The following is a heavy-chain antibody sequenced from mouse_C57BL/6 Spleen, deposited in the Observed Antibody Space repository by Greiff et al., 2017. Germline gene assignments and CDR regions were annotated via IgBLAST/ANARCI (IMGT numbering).Heavy chain of an antibody. V-gene: IGHV1-76*01. CDR2: IYPGSGNT. CDR1: GYTFTDYY. D-gene: IGHD2-3*01. J-gene: IGHJ2*01. CDR3: ARGGVYDGYYGE. Sequence: VKLMESGAELVRPGASVKLSCKASGYTFTDYYINWVKQRPGQGLEWIARIYPGSGNTYYNEKFKGKATLTAEKSSSTAYMQLSSLTSEDSAVYFCARGGVYDGYYGEWGQGTTLTVSS.